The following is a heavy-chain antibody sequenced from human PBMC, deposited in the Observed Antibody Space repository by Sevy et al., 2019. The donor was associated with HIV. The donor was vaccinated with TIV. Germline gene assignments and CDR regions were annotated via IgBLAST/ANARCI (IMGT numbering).Heavy chain of an antibody. CDR3: ARDKDTAMGD. CDR1: GGSFSGYY. CDR2: INHSGST. D-gene: IGHD5-18*01. V-gene: IGHV4-34*01. Sequence: SETLSLTCAVYGGSFSGYYWSWIRQPPGKGLEWIGEINHSGSTNYNPSLKSRVTISVDTSKNQVSLKLSSVTAADTAVYYCARDKDTAMGDWGQGTLVTVSS. J-gene: IGHJ4*02.